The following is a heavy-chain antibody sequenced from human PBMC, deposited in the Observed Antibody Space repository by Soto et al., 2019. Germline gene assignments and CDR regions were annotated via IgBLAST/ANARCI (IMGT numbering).Heavy chain of an antibody. CDR3: AKDPYYGGNRDYFDY. CDR2: ISGGGDST. Sequence: GGSLRLSCAASGFTFSSYAMSWVRQAPGKGLEWVSTISGGGDSTYYADSVKGRFSISRDNSRNTLYLQMSSLRADDTAVYYCAKDPYYGGNRDYFDYWGQGALVTVSS. CDR1: GFTFSSYA. D-gene: IGHD4-17*01. J-gene: IGHJ4*02. V-gene: IGHV3-23*01.